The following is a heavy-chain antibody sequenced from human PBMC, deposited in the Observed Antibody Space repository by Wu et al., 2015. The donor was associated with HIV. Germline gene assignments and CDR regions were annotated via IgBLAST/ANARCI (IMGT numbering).Heavy chain of an antibody. V-gene: IGHV1-69*01. CDR3: ASLNSIFYNNGWYLHF. CDR2: IIPVFGLP. J-gene: IGHJ4*02. Sequence: QVHLEQSGTEVKEPGTSVTLSCKTSGYTFTSYYIHWVRQAPGQGLEWMGGIIPVFGLPKYSQKFEGRVTITADESTSTAYMELSSLRSEDTAVYYCASLNSIFYNNGWYLHFWGQGTLVTVSS. D-gene: IGHD6-19*01. CDR1: GYTFTSYY.